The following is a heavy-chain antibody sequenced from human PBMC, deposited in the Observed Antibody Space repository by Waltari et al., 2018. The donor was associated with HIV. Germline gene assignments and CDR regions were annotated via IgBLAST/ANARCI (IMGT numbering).Heavy chain of an antibody. CDR3: AKSQGSGTYYYGMDV. D-gene: IGHD3-10*01. CDR1: GFTFSSYA. CDR2: ISGSGGST. V-gene: IGHV3-23*01. J-gene: IGHJ6*02. Sequence: EVQLLESGGGFVQPGGSLRLSCAASGFTFSSYAMSWVRQAPGKGLEWVSAISGSGGSTYYADSVKGRFTISRDNSKNTLYLQMNSLRAEDTAVYYCAKSQGSGTYYYGMDVWGQGTTVTVSS.